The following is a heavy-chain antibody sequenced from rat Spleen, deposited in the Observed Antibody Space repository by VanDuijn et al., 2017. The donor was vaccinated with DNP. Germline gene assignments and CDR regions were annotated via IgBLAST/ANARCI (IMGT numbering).Heavy chain of an antibody. Sequence: EVQLVESGGGLVQPGRSLKLSCAASGFTFSDYYMAWVRQAPTKGLEWVAYISYDGSSTYYRDSVKGRFTISRDNAKSTLYLQMDSLRSEDTATYYCTTCRPLYWYFDFWGPGTMVTVSS. CDR2: ISYDGSST. D-gene: IGHD3-1*01. CDR3: TTCRPLYWYFDF. J-gene: IGHJ1*01. CDR1: GFTFSDYY. V-gene: IGHV5-20*01.